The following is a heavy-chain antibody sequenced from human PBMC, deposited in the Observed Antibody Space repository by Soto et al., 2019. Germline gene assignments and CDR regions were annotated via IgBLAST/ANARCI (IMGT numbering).Heavy chain of an antibody. D-gene: IGHD6-19*01. CDR3: ARSVSRSSGWFVTDAFDI. CDR2: INPSGGST. V-gene: IGHV1-46*03. J-gene: IGHJ3*02. CDR1: GYTFTSYY. Sequence: ASVKVSCKASGYTFTSYYIHWVRQAPGQGLEWMGIINPSGGSTSYAQKFQGRVTMTRDTSTSTVYMELSSLRSEDTAVYYCARSVSRSSGWFVTDAFDIWGQGTMVTVSS.